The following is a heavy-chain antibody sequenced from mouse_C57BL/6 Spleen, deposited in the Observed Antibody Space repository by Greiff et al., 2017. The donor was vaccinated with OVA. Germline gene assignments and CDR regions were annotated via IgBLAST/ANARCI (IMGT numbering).Heavy chain of an antibody. V-gene: IGHV1-61*01. CDR1: GYTFTSYW. D-gene: IGHD2-12*01. CDR3: AREGAIYSSFAY. Sequence: QVQLQQPGAELVRPGSSVKLSCKASGYTFTSYWMDWVKQRPGQGLEWIGNIYPSDSETHYNQKFKDKATLTVDKSSSTAYMQLSSLTSEDSAVYYCAREGAIYSSFAYWGQGTLVTVSA. J-gene: IGHJ3*01. CDR2: IYPSDSET.